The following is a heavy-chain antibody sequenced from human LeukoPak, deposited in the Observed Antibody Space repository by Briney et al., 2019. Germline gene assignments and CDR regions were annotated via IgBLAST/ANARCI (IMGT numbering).Heavy chain of an antibody. CDR2: IWYDGSSK. CDR3: AKAPRLELRNYMDV. V-gene: IGHV3-33*06. D-gene: IGHD1-7*01. Sequence: GRSLRLSCAASGFTFSSYGMHWVRQAPGKGLEWVALIWYDGSSKYYPDSVKGRFTISRDNSKNTLYLQMNSLRAEDTAVYYCAKAPRLELRNYMDVCGKGTTVTVSS. CDR1: GFTFSSYG. J-gene: IGHJ6*03.